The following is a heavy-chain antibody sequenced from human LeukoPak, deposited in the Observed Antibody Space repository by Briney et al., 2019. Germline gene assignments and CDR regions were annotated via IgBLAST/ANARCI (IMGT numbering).Heavy chain of an antibody. J-gene: IGHJ4*02. CDR2: IYYSGST. Sequence: SETLSLTCTVSGGSISSGDYYWSWIRQPPGKGLEWIGYIYYSGSTYYNPSLKSRVTISVDTSKNQFSLKLSSVTAADTAVYYCARVDEGYCSGGSCYDYYFDYWGQGTLVTVSS. CDR3: ARVDEGYCSGGSCYDYYFDY. CDR1: GGSISSGDYY. V-gene: IGHV4-30-4*01. D-gene: IGHD2-15*01.